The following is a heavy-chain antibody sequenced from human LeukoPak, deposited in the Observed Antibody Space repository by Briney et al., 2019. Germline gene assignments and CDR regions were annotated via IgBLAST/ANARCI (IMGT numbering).Heavy chain of an antibody. D-gene: IGHD5-24*01. V-gene: IGHV3-53*01. CDR3: ARGAGYNYPYYFDY. CDR2: IYGGGNI. Sequence: GGSLRLSCAASGFTVSSNYMNWVRQAPGKGLEWVSVIYGGGNIYYADSVKGRFTISRDNSKNTLYLQMNSLRAEDTVVYYCARGAGYNYPYYFDYWGQGTLVTVSS. CDR1: GFTVSSNY. J-gene: IGHJ4*02.